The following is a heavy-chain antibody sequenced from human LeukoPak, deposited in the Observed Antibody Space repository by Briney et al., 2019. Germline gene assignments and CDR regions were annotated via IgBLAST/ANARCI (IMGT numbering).Heavy chain of an antibody. V-gene: IGHV4-30-2*01. D-gene: IGHD1-26*01. CDR3: ATSRGELLRRAFDI. J-gene: IGHJ3*02. Sequence: SQTLSLTCTVSGGSISSGGYYWSWIRQPPGKGLEWIGYIYHSGSTYYNPSLKSRVTISVDRSKNQFSLKLSSVTAADTAVYYCATSRGELLRRAFDIWGQGTMVTVYS. CDR2: IYHSGST. CDR1: GGSISSGGYY.